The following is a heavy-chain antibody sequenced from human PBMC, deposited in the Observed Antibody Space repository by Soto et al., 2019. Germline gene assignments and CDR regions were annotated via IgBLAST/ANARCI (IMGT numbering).Heavy chain of an antibody. CDR2: IYYSGST. CDR1: GGSISSYY. Sequence: SETLSLTCTVSGGSISSYYWSWIRQPPGKGLEWIGSIYYSGSTHYNPSLKSRVTISVDTSKNQFSLKLSSVTAADTAVYYCARQQRYYYYMDVWGKGTTVTVSS. D-gene: IGHD6-13*01. V-gene: IGHV4-59*05. CDR3: ARQQRYYYYMDV. J-gene: IGHJ6*03.